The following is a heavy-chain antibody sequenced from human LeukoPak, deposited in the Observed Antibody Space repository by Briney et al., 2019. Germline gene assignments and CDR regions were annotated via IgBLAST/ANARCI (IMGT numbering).Heavy chain of an antibody. V-gene: IGHV4-59*01. J-gene: IGHJ4*02. CDR3: ARVMATVYFDY. Sequence: PSETLSLTCIVSGGSISSYYWSWIRQPPGKGLEWIGYIYYSGSTNYNPSLKSRVTISVDTSKNQFSLKLSSVTAADTAVYYCARVMATVYFDYWGQGTLVTVSS. CDR2: IYYSGST. D-gene: IGHD5-24*01. CDR1: GGSISSYY.